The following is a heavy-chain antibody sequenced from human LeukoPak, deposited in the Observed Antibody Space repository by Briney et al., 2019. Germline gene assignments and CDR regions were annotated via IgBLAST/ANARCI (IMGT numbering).Heavy chain of an antibody. CDR1: GFTFSSYC. CDR2: ISNSSSYI. V-gene: IGHV3-21*01. Sequence: GGSLRLSCAASGFTFSSYCMNWVRQAPGKGLEWVASISNSSSYIYYADSVKGRFTISRDNAKNSLYLQMNSLRADDTAVYYFARAGACSTTSRCPTYFDSWGQGTLVTVSS. D-gene: IGHD2-2*01. CDR3: ARAGACSTTSRCPTYFDS. J-gene: IGHJ4*02.